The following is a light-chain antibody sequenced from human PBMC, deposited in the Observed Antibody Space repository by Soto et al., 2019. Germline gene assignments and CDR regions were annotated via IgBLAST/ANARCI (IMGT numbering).Light chain of an antibody. CDR3: QQYTSYSMYT. V-gene: IGKV1-5*01. J-gene: IGKJ2*01. Sequence: DIQMTQSPSTLSASVGDRVTITCRASQRISSWLAWYQQKPGKAPKLLIYDASSLESGVPSRFSGSGSGTEFTLTISSLQPDDFATYYCQQYTSYSMYTFGQGTKLEIK. CDR2: DAS. CDR1: QRISSW.